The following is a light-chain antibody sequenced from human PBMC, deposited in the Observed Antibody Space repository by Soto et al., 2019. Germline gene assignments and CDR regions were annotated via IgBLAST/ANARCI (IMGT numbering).Light chain of an antibody. J-gene: IGKJ1*01. CDR3: MQSSQLRT. CDR1: ESLVHSDGVTY. Sequence: DIVLTQTPLTSSVTPGQPASCSCGSSESLVHSDGVTYLSWLHQRPGQPPRLLTYQISKRFSGVPDRFTGSGAGTNFTLNISRVEVEDVGTFFCMQSSQLRTFGQGTKVDIK. V-gene: IGKV2-24*01. CDR2: QIS.